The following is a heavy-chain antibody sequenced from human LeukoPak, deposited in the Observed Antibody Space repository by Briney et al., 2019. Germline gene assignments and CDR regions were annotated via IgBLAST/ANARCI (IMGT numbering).Heavy chain of an antibody. Sequence: SETLSLTCTVSGGSISSTTYYWGWIRQPPGKGLEWIGSIYYSGSTYYNPSLKSRVTISVDTSKNQFSLKLSSVTAADTAVYYCARGPMGRIAVAGRPKRSIDYWGQGTLVTVSS. CDR2: IYYSGST. J-gene: IGHJ4*02. D-gene: IGHD6-19*01. CDR3: ARGPMGRIAVAGRPKRSIDY. CDR1: GGSISSTTYY. V-gene: IGHV4-39*07.